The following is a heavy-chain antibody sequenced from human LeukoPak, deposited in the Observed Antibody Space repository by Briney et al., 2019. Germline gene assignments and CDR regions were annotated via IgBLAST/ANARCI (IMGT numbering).Heavy chain of an antibody. CDR1: GFIFSSYA. CDR3: ARDPYGSGSYCPGDY. Sequence: GGSLRLSCAASGFIFSSYAMHWVRQAPGKGLEWVAVISYDGSNKYYADSVKGRFTISRDNSKNTLYLQMNSLRPEDTAVYYCARDPYGSGSYCPGDYRGQGTLVTVSS. V-gene: IGHV3-30*04. D-gene: IGHD3-10*01. J-gene: IGHJ4*02. CDR2: ISYDGSNK.